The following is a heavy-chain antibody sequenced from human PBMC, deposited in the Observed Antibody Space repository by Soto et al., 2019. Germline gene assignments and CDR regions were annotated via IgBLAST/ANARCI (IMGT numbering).Heavy chain of an antibody. J-gene: IGHJ4*02. CDR1: GYTFTSYG. V-gene: IGHV1-18*04. CDR3: ARGGGYDYVWGSYRYGSFDY. Sequence: QVQLVQSGAEVKKPGASVKVSCKASGYTFTSYGISWVRQAPGQGLEWMGWISAYNGNTNYAQKLQGRVTMTTDTATRTAYMELRSVRSDDTAVYYCARGGGYDYVWGSYRYGSFDYWGQGTLVTVSS. CDR2: ISAYNGNT. D-gene: IGHD3-16*02.